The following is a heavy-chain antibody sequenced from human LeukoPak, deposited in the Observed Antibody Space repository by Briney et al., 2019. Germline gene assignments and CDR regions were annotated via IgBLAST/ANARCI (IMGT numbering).Heavy chain of an antibody. J-gene: IGHJ4*02. CDR3: ARVGDSNYFDY. CDR2: ISGSGSGGST. D-gene: IGHD3-16*01. Sequence: PGGSLILSCAASGFTFSRYAMSWVRQAPGKGLEWVSGISGSGSGGSTYYADSVKGRFTISRDNSKNTLYLQMNSLRAEDMAVYYCARVGDSNYFDYWGQGTLVTVSS. CDR1: GFTFSRYA. V-gene: IGHV3-23*01.